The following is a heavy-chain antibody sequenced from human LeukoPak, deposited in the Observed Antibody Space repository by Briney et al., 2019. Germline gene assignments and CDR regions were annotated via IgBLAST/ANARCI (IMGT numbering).Heavy chain of an antibody. J-gene: IGHJ4*02. CDR3: ARDSLDTQPRQTAGDIFDY. CDR1: GFTFSSYD. D-gene: IGHD6-13*01. CDR2: IGFDGGNR. V-gene: IGHV3-33*08. Sequence: GGSLRLSCAASGFTFSSYDMHWVRQAPGKGLEWVAVIGFDGGNRYYADSVKGRFTISRDNSKNTLYLQLNSLRAEDTAVYYCARDSLDTQPRQTAGDIFDYWGQGTLVTVSS.